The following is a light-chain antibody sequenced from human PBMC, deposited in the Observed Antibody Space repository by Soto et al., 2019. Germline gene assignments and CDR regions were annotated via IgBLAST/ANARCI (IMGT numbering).Light chain of an antibody. Sequence: EIVMTQSPATLSVSPGERATLSCRASQSLSRNLAWYQQKPGQAPRLLIYAASTRGTGVPARFSGSGSGTEFTLTINSLQSEDFAVYYGQPYIKWPLTFGGGTEVEI. CDR2: AAS. J-gene: IGKJ4*01. V-gene: IGKV3-15*01. CDR3: QPYIKWPLT. CDR1: QSLSRN.